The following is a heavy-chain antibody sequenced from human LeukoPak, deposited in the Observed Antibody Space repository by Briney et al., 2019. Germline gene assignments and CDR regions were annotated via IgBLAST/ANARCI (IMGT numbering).Heavy chain of an antibody. CDR2: IYYSGST. D-gene: IGHD3-10*01. CDR1: GGSISSSGYY. Sequence: PSETLSLTCTVSGGSISSSGYYWGWIRQPPGKGLEWIGSIYYSGSTYYNPSLKSRVTISVDTSKNQFSLKLSSVTAADTAVYYCASISDDIEVGVYGSGNYIDYWGQGTLVTVSS. V-gene: IGHV4-39*01. CDR3: ASISDDIEVGVYGSGNYIDY. J-gene: IGHJ4*02.